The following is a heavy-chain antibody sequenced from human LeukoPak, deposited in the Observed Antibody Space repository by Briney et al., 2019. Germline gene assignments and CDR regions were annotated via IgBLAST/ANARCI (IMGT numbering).Heavy chain of an antibody. Sequence: PGGSLRLSCAASGFTFSSYEMNWVRQAPGKGLEWLGFIRSKDNDGTTDYAASVKGRFTISRDDSKSIAYLQMSSLKTEDTAVYYCTSDEGEDTSYWGQGTLVTVSS. CDR1: GFTFSSYE. J-gene: IGHJ4*02. CDR3: TSDEGEDTSY. CDR2: IRSKDNDGTT. V-gene: IGHV3-49*04. D-gene: IGHD1-26*01.